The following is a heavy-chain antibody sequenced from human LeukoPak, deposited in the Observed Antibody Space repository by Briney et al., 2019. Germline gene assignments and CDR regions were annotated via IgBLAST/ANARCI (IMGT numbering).Heavy chain of an antibody. Sequence: GGSLRLSCAASGFTFSDYYMSWIRQAPGKGLEWVSYISSSGSTIYYADSVKGRFTISRDNAKNSLYLQMNSLRAEDTAVYYCARDRTTVTTSPAFGIWGQGTMVTVSS. V-gene: IGHV3-11*01. CDR3: ARDRTTVTTSPAFGI. CDR1: GFTFSDYY. D-gene: IGHD4-17*01. J-gene: IGHJ3*02. CDR2: ISSSGSTI.